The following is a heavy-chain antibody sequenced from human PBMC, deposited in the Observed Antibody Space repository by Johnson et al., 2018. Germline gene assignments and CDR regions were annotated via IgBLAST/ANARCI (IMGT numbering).Heavy chain of an antibody. Sequence: EVQLVESGGGLLHPGGSLGLSCTASAFTFSTYSMNWVRQAQGKGLEWVSYISGRSVFIFYADSVKGPFTISRDNAKNSLYLQMKRLRDEETAVYYCARDKSYAFDIWGQGTMVTVSS. CDR1: AFTFSTYS. CDR3: ARDKSYAFDI. J-gene: IGHJ3*02. V-gene: IGHV3-48*02. CDR2: ISGRSVFI.